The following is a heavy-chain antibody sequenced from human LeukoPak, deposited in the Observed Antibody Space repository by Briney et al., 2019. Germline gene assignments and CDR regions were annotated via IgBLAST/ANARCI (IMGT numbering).Heavy chain of an antibody. D-gene: IGHD4-11*01. CDR2: IYSGGST. V-gene: IGHV3-53*01. CDR1: GFTVSSSF. CDR3: VRDGVDYSFEY. Sequence: GGSLRLSCAASGFTVSSSFMSWVRQAPGKGLEWVSVIYSGGSTYYADSVKGRFTISRDNSKNTLYLQMNSLRAYDTAVYYCVRDGVDYSFEYWGQGTLVTVSS. J-gene: IGHJ4*02.